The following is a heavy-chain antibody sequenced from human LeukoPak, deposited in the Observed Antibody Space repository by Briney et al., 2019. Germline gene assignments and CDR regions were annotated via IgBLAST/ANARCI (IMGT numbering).Heavy chain of an antibody. CDR1: GFTFSDYY. J-gene: IGHJ6*02. CDR2: ISSSGSTI. D-gene: IGHD3-10*01. V-gene: IGHV3-11*01. Sequence: PGGSLRLSCAASGFTFSDYYMSWIRQAPGKGLEWASYISSSGSTIYYADSVKGRFTISRDNAKNSLYLQMNSLRAEDTAVYYCARAPGSVLLWFGELDVWGQGTTVTVSS. CDR3: ARAPGSVLLWFGELDV.